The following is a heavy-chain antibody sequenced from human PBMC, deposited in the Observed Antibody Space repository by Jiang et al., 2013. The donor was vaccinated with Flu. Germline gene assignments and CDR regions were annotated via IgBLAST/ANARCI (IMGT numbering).Heavy chain of an antibody. D-gene: IGHD6-13*01. J-gene: IGHJ5*02. CDR3: AREYRYSSSWYFLNWFDP. CDR2: IYYSGST. CDR1: GGSISSYY. Sequence: GPGLVKPSETLSLTCTVSGGSISSYYWSWIRQPPGKGLEWIGYIYYSGSTNYNPSLKSRVTISVDTSKNQFSLKLSSVTAADTAVYYCAREYRYSSSWYFLNWFDPWGQGTLVTVSS. V-gene: IGHV4-59*13.